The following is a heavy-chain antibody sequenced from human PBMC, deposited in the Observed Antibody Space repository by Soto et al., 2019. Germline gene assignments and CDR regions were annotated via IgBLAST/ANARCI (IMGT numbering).Heavy chain of an antibody. V-gene: IGHV4-30-2*06. CDR2: IHNSGSP. Sequence: SETLSLTCSVSGASIYNGGYFWRWIRQSPGKGLEWIGHIHNSGSPYNNPSLKSRVTISVDTSKNQFSLKLTSVTAADTAVYYCARDKITGLFDYWGQGTLVTVSP. D-gene: IGHD2-8*02. CDR1: GASIYNGGYF. CDR3: ARDKITGLFDY. J-gene: IGHJ4*02.